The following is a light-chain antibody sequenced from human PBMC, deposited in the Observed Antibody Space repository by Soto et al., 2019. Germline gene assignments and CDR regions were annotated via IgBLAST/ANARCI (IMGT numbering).Light chain of an antibody. CDR2: TAS. CDR3: QEYNNYWT. Sequence: DIQMTQSPSTLSASVGDTVTITCRASQTISRWLAWYQQKPGKAPGLLIYTASTLESGVPSRFSASGSGTEFTLTISSLHPDDFATYYCQEYNNYWTLGQGTKVDIK. V-gene: IGKV1-5*01. J-gene: IGKJ1*01. CDR1: QTISRW.